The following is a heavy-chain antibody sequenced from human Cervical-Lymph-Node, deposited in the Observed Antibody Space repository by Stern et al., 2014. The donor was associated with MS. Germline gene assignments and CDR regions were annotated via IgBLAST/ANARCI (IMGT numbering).Heavy chain of an antibody. J-gene: IGHJ4*02. CDR3: ARQESLGDGYNHFDY. CDR2: IYPGDSDA. D-gene: IGHD5-24*01. V-gene: IGHV5-51*01. Sequence: EVQLGQSGAEVKKPGESLKISCKGSGYSFTSYWIGWVRQMPGKGLEWMGIIYPGDSDARYSPSVQGQVTISADKSISSAYLQWSSLKAADTAMYYCARQESLGDGYNHFDYWGQGTLVTVSS. CDR1: GYSFTSYW.